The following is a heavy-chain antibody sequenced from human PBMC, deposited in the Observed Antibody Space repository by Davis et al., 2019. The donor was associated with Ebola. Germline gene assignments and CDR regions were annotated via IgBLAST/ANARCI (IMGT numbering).Heavy chain of an antibody. J-gene: IGHJ6*02. D-gene: IGHD3-3*01. Sequence: AASVKVSCKASGYTFTSYGISWVRQAPGQGLEWMGWISAYNGNTNYAQKLQGRVTMTTDTSTSTAYMELRSLRSDDTAVYYCARTLYDFWSGPPPLYYYYGMDVWGQGTTVTVSS. CDR1: GYTFTSYG. V-gene: IGHV1-18*01. CDR2: ISAYNGNT. CDR3: ARTLYDFWSGPPPLYYYYGMDV.